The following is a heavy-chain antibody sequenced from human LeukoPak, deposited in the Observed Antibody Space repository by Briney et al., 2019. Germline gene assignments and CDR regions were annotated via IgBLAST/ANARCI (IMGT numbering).Heavy chain of an antibody. J-gene: IGHJ4*02. CDR3: AKDWDDLGIDPVFDY. CDR1: GFTFSSYA. D-gene: IGHD3-16*01. Sequence: PGGSLRLSCAASGFTFSSYAMSWVRRAPGKGLECVSSISGRGGSTYYADAVKGRFTISRDNSKNTLHLKMKRLRVEDAAVYYCAKDWDDLGIDPVFDYWGQGTLVTVSS. V-gene: IGHV3-23*01. CDR2: ISGRGGST.